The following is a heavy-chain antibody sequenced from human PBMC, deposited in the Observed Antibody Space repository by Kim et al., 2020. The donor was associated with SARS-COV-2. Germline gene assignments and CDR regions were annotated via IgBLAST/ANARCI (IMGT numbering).Heavy chain of an antibody. CDR1: GFTFSSYG. CDR3: ALATVVTSPAGY. V-gene: IGHV3-30*03. J-gene: IGHJ4*02. D-gene: IGHD4-17*01. CDR2: ISYDGSNK. Sequence: GGSLRLSCAASGFTFSSYGMHWVRQAPGKGLEWVAVISYDGSNKYYADSVKGRFTISRDNSKNTLYLQMNSLRAEDTAVYYCALATVVTSPAGYWCQGTL.